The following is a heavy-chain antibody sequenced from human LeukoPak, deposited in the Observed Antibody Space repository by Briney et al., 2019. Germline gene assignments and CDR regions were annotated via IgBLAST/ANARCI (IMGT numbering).Heavy chain of an antibody. CDR2: IWYDGSNE. V-gene: IGHV3-33*01. CDR1: GFTFSNSG. D-gene: IGHD1-7*01. J-gene: IGHJ3*02. CDR3: ARDRTRGNDAFDM. Sequence: PGGSLRLSCAASGFTFSNSGMHWVRQAPGKGLEWVAVIWYDGSNEKYADSVKGRFTISRDNSKNTLFLQMNSLRAEDTAVYYCARDRTRGNDAFDMWGQGTKVTVSS.